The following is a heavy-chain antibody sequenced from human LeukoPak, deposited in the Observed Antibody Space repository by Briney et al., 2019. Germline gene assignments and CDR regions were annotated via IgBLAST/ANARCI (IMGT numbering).Heavy chain of an antibody. V-gene: IGHV4-4*07. J-gene: IGHJ4*02. CDR3: ARQLSDFPLETYFDY. CDR2: IYTSGST. CDR1: GGSISSYY. D-gene: IGHD2-21*02. Sequence: SETLSLTCTVSGGSISSYYWSWIRQPAGKGLEWIGRIYTSGSTNYNPSLKSRVTMSVDTSKNQFSLKLSSVTAADTAVYYCARQLSDFPLETYFDYWGQGTLVTVSS.